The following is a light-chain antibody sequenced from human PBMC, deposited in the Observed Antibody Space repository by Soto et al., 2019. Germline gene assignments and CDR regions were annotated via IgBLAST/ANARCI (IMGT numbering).Light chain of an antibody. Sequence: EIVLTQSPATLSLSPGERATLSCRASQSVSSYLAWYQQKPGQAPRLLIYDASNRATGIPARFTGSGSGTAFTLTTSSLEPEDFAVYSCQQRSTWPPLTFGGGTKVEIK. V-gene: IGKV3-11*01. CDR1: QSVSSY. CDR2: DAS. J-gene: IGKJ4*01. CDR3: QQRSTWPPLT.